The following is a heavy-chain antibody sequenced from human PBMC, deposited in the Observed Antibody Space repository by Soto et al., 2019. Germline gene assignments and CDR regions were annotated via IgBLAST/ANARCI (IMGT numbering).Heavy chain of an antibody. J-gene: IGHJ4*02. D-gene: IGHD6-6*01. CDR2: ISYDGSNK. Sequence: GGSLRLSCAASGFTFSNYAMHWVRQAPGKGLEWVAVISYDGSNKYYADSVKGRFTISRDNSKNTLYLQMNSLRAEDTAVYYCAKDGPYSSSLDYWGQGTLVTVSS. CDR1: GFTFSNYA. CDR3: AKDGPYSSSLDY. V-gene: IGHV3-30*18.